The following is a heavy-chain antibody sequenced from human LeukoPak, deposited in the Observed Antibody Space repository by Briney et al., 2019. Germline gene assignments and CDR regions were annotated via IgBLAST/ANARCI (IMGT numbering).Heavy chain of an antibody. D-gene: IGHD4-17*01. Sequence: GGSLRLSCAASGFIFSSYEMNWVRQAPGKGLEWVSYISSSDSTISYPDSVRGRFTISRDNAENSLYLQMNSLRAEDTAVYYCAIDNDYGDPDYWGQGTLVTVSS. V-gene: IGHV3-48*03. J-gene: IGHJ4*02. CDR1: GFIFSSYE. CDR3: AIDNDYGDPDY. CDR2: ISSSDSTI.